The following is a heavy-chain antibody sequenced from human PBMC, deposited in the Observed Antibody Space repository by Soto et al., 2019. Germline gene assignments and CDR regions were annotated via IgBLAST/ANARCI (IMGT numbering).Heavy chain of an antibody. Sequence: SVKVSCKASGGTFSSYAIRWVRQAPGQGLEWMGGIIPIFGTADYAQKFQGRVTITADESTSTGNMELSSLRSEDTAVYYCASHYDSSGYYYRGLDYWGQGTLVTVSS. CDR2: IIPIFGTA. D-gene: IGHD3-22*01. CDR1: GGTFSSYA. J-gene: IGHJ4*02. V-gene: IGHV1-69*13. CDR3: ASHYDSSGYYYRGLDY.